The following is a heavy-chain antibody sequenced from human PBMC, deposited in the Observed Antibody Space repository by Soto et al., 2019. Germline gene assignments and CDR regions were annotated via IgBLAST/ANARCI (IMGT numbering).Heavy chain of an antibody. J-gene: IGHJ6*02. CDR3: ASPGPDSSGYFSPQEDYGMDV. CDR2: IYPGDSDT. D-gene: IGHD3-22*01. V-gene: IGHV5-51*01. CDR1: GYSFTSYW. Sequence: PGESLKISCKGSGYSFTSYWIGWVRQMPGKGLEWMGIIYPGDSDTRYSPSFQGQVTISADKSISTAYLQWSSLKASDTAMYYCASPGPDSSGYFSPQEDYGMDVWGQGTTVTVSS.